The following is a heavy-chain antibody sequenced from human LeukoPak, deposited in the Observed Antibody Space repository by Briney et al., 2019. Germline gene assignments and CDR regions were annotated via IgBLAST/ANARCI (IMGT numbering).Heavy chain of an antibody. Sequence: ASVKVSCKASGYTFTGYFMHWVRQAPGQGLEWMGWINPNSGGTNYAQKFQGRVTMTRDTSISTAYMELSRLRSDDTAIYYCARDERYDSSGYPFDHWGQGTLVTASS. CDR2: INPNSGGT. CDR1: GYTFTGYF. D-gene: IGHD3-22*01. V-gene: IGHV1-2*02. CDR3: ARDERYDSSGYPFDH. J-gene: IGHJ4*02.